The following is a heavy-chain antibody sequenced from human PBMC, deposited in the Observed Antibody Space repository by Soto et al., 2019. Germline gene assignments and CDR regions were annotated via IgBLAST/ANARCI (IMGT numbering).Heavy chain of an antibody. CDR3: ARDAACHSGGSCYGMDV. J-gene: IGHJ6*02. CDR1: GYTFTGYY. Sequence: GASVKVSCKASGYTFTGYYMHWVRQAPGQGLEWMGWINPNSGGTNYAQKFQGWVTMTRDTSISTAYMELSRLRSDDTAVYYCARDAACHSGGSCYGMDVWGQGTTVTVSS. CDR2: INPNSGGT. V-gene: IGHV1-2*04. D-gene: IGHD2-15*01.